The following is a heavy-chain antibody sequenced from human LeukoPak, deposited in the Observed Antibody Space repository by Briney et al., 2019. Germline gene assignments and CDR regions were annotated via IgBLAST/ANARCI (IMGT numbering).Heavy chain of an antibody. D-gene: IGHD3-22*01. Sequence: PGGSLRLSCAASGFTFSSYEMNWVRQAPGKGLEWVSYISSSGSTIYYAVSVKGRFTISRDNAKNSLYLQMNSLRAEDTAVYYCARDPYYYDSSGYYSWGQGTLVTVSS. V-gene: IGHV3-48*03. CDR3: ARDPYYYDSSGYYS. CDR1: GFTFSSYE. J-gene: IGHJ4*02. CDR2: ISSSGSTI.